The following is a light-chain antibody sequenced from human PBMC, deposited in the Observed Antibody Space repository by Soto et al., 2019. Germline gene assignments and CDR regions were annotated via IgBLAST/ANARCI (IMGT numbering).Light chain of an antibody. CDR3: QQYNTLNT. CDR2: NVS. J-gene: IGKJ2*01. V-gene: IGKV3-15*01. CDR1: QNVNSN. Sequence: EIAMTQSPATLSVSPGQRATLSCRASQNVNSNLAWYQQKPGHAPSLLMYNVSTRAPGFPARFSGSGSGTEFTLTISSLQSEDSAIYYCQQYNTLNTFGQGTKLEIK.